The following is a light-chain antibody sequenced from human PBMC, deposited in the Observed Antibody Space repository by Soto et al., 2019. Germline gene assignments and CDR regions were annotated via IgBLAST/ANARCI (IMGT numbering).Light chain of an antibody. V-gene: IGKV3-20*01. CDR1: QSVSNNY. CDR3: QQYNNRPRT. CDR2: GAS. J-gene: IGKJ1*01. Sequence: EIVLTQSPGTLSLPPGERATLSCRASQSVSNNYLAWYQQKPGQAPRLLIYGASNRATGIPDRFSGSGSGTDFTLTIGSLQSGDSAVYYCQQYNNRPRTFGQGTKVDIK.